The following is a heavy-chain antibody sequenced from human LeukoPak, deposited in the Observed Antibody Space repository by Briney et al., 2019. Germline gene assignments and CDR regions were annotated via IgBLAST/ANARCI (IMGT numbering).Heavy chain of an antibody. V-gene: IGHV1-2*02. CDR2: INPNNGDT. CDR3: ARNVPASQGRVPYGMDV. J-gene: IGHJ6*02. D-gene: IGHD2-15*01. CDR1: GYTFTAYY. Sequence: ASVKVSCKASGYTFTAYYISWLRQAPGQGLEWMGWINPNNGDTKYAQKFQGRVTMTRDTSISTAYMDLSRLRSDDTAVYYCARNVPASQGRVPYGMDVRGQGTTVTVSS.